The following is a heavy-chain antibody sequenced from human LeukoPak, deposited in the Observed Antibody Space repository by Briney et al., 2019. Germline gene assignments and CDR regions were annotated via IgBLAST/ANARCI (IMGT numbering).Heavy chain of an antibody. D-gene: IGHD2-8*02. CDR1: GFTFSSFA. J-gene: IGHJ4*02. V-gene: IGHV3-23*01. CDR2: FDGNGPNT. CDR3: AKPRTTGLGWAQFDY. Sequence: GGSLRLSCAASGFTFSSFAMTWVRQAPGKGLEWVSGFDGNGPNTYYADSVKGRWTISRDNSRDTLYLEMNSLRPEDTAIYYCAKPRTTGLGWAQFDYWGQGSLVTVSS.